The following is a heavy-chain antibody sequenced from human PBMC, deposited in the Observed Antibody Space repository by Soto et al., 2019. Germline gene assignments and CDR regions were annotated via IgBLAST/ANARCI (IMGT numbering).Heavy chain of an antibody. CDR3: ARCPYGDYFGGYYFDY. J-gene: IGHJ4*02. V-gene: IGHV4-39*07. Sequence: SETLSLTCTVSGGSISSSSYYWGWIRQPPGKGLEWIGSIYYSGSTYYNPSLKGRVTISVDTSKNQFSLKLSSVTAADTAVYYCARCPYGDYFGGYYFDYWGQGTLVTVSS. D-gene: IGHD4-17*01. CDR1: GGSISSSSYY. CDR2: IYYSGST.